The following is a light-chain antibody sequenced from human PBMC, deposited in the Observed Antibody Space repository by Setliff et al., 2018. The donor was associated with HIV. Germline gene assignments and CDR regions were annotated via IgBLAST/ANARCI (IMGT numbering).Light chain of an antibody. Sequence: QSALTQPASVSGSPGQSITISCTGTSSDVGGYNYVSWCQQHPGKAPQLIIYDVSNRPSGVSNRFSGSKSGNTASLTISGLQAEDEADYYCSSYTSRTPLYVFGTGTKVTVL. J-gene: IGLJ1*01. CDR2: DVS. V-gene: IGLV2-14*03. CDR3: SSYTSRTPLYV. CDR1: SSDVGGYNY.